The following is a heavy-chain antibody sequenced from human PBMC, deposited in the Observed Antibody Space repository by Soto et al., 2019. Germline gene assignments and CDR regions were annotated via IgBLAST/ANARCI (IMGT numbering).Heavy chain of an antibody. Sequence: QVQLVQSGAEVKKPGSSVKVSCKASGGIFSTYAISWLRQAPGHGLEWMGGILPLFGTPNYAQRFQGRVTITPAESTRPAYMELSRLRPEDTAVYYCARDRDDYGSGKYYNRMDCWGQGTLVTVSA. D-gene: IGHD3-10*01. J-gene: IGHJ4*02. CDR1: GGIFSTYA. CDR3: ARDRDDYGSGKYYNRMDC. CDR2: ILPLFGTP. V-gene: IGHV1-69*01.